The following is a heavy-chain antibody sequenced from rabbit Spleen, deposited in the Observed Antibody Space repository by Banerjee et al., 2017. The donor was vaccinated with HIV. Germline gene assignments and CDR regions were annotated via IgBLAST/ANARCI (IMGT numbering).Heavy chain of an antibody. CDR2: INIVTGKS. V-gene: IGHV1S43*01. CDR3: VRDQAGDGDYGPYYLKL. J-gene: IGHJ4*01. Sequence: QEHLEESGGDLVKPGASLTLTCKASGLDLSANYWICWVRQAPGKGLEWIACINIVTGKSVYASWVNGRFPISSHNAQNTLYLQLSSLTAADTATYFCVRDQAGDGDYGPYYLKLWGQGTLVTVS. D-gene: IGHD2-1*01. CDR1: GLDLSANYW.